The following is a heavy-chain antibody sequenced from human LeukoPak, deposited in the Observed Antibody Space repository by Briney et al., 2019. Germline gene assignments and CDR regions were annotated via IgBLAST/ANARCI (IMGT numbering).Heavy chain of an antibody. V-gene: IGHV3-13*01. Sequence: GGSLRLSCTASGFTLGGYDMHWVRQTTGDGLEWVAAVSAGHHAFYAGSVKGRFTVSREDAKDSLYLQMNSLRAGDTAVYYCVREARGYHYTYFDYWGQGSLVTVSS. J-gene: IGHJ4*02. CDR3: VREARGYHYTYFDY. D-gene: IGHD5-18*01. CDR1: GFTLGGYD. CDR2: VSAGHHA.